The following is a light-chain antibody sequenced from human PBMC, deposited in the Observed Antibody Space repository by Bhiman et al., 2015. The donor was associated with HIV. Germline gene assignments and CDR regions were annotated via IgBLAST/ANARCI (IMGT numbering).Light chain of an antibody. CDR1: SSDVGGYTY. CDR2: EVS. Sequence: QSALTQPASVSGSPGQSITISCIGTSSDVGGYTYVSWYQHHPGKAPKVMIYEVSKRPSGISNRFSGSKSGNTASLTVSGLQAGDEAHYYCSSYAGSNVVFGGGTKLTVL. CDR3: SSYAGSNVV. V-gene: IGLV2-14*01. J-gene: IGLJ2*01.